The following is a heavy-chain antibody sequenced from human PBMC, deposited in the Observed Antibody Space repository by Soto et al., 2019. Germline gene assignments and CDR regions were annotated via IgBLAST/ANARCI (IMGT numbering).Heavy chain of an antibody. CDR2: IIPSGGRT. V-gene: IGHV1-46*03. CDR1: GYTFTNYY. D-gene: IGHD5-12*01. Sequence: QVQLVQSGAEVKEPGASVKVYCTASGYTFTNYYMHWLRQAPGQGLEWMGMIIPSGGRTTYAQKFQGSVTLTRDTSTGTFYMDLTSLRFEDTAFYYCTIGLGQRGGSYWGQGTLVTVSS. J-gene: IGHJ4*02. CDR3: TIGLGQRGGSY.